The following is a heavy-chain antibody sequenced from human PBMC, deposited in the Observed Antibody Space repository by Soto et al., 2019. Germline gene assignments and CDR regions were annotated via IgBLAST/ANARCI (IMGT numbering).Heavy chain of an antibody. CDR3: TTRMTAHFDY. CDR2: ISDRPTGHT. V-gene: IGHV3-23*01. Sequence: PWGSLRLSCVASGFTFIHYTLNFFRRAPGKGLEWVSTISDRPTGHTHYAESVRGRFTISRDDSRDTVFLQMDSLRAEDTAVYYCTTRMTAHFDYWGQGVLVTVSS. J-gene: IGHJ4*02. D-gene: IGHD2-21*02. CDR1: GFTFIHYT.